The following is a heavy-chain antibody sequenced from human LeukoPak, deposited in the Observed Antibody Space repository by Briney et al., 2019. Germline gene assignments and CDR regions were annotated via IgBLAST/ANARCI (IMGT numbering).Heavy chain of an antibody. J-gene: IGHJ6*02. Sequence: ASVKVSCKTSGYSFNSHHVHWVRQAPGQGLEWMGVKFSHDGSTSTAQKFQGRVTLTRDTSAGTVGMELSSLRSEDTAVYYCARDSGNFHYDMDVWGQGTRSSSP. CDR1: GYSFNSHH. V-gene: IGHV1-46*02. CDR2: KFSHDGST. CDR3: ARDSGNFHYDMDV. D-gene: IGHD3-10*01.